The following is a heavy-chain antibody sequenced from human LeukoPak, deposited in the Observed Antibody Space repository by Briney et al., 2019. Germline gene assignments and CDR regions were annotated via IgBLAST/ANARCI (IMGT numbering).Heavy chain of an antibody. CDR3: MRDYMGWFDP. D-gene: IGHD3-10*01. J-gene: IGHJ5*02. Sequence: GGSLRLSCVASGFSLSDFQMYWVRQAPGKGLEWVSIISLDGSTEFYADSVKGRFTISRDTASNTMHLEMNNLRIEDTAVYYCMRDYMGWFDPWGQGSLVTVSS. CDR1: GFSLSDFQ. CDR2: ISLDGSTE. V-gene: IGHV3-30-3*01.